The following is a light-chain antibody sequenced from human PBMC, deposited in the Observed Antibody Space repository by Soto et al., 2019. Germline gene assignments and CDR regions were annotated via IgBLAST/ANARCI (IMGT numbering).Light chain of an antibody. Sequence: AIRMTQSPSSFSASTGDRVTITCRASQGISSYLAWYQQKPGKAPKLLIYAASTLQSGVPSRFSGSGYGTDFTLICSCLQSEDFATYFCQQYYSYSLTFGPGTKVDIK. J-gene: IGKJ3*01. CDR1: QGISSY. V-gene: IGKV1-8*01. CDR2: AAS. CDR3: QQYYSYSLT.